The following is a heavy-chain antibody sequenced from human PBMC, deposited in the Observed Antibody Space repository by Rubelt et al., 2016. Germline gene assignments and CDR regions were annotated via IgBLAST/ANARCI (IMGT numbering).Heavy chain of an antibody. CDR3: AKDTWLDY. D-gene: IGHD2/OR15-2a*01. CDR2: ISYDGSNK. CDR1: SSYA. J-gene: IGHJ4*02. V-gene: IGHV3-30*04. Sequence: SSYAMHWVRQAPGKGLEWVAVISYDGSNKYYADSVKGRFTISRDNSKNTLYLQMSSLRAEDTALYYCAKDTWLDYWGQGTLVTVSS.